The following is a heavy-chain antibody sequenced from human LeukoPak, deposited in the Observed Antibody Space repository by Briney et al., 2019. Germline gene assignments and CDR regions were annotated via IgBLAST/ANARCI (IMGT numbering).Heavy chain of an antibody. D-gene: IGHD1-26*01. V-gene: IGHV4-39*07. J-gene: IGHJ4*02. CDR2: IYYSGST. CDR3: ARDLANVGSYFFDY. Sequence: SETLSLTCTVSGGSLISNSYFWGWIRQPPGKGLDWIGIIYYSGSTYYNPSLKSRVTMSVDTSKNQFSLKLSSVTAADTAVYYCARDLANVGSYFFDYWGQGTLVTVSS. CDR1: GGSLISNSYF.